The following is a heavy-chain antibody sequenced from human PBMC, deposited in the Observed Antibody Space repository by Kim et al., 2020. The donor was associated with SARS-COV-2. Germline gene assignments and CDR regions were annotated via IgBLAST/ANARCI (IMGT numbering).Heavy chain of an antibody. CDR3: ARGAYSSSWYKIANYFDH. D-gene: IGHD6-13*01. V-gene: IGHV4-4*07. CDR2: IYTSGST. Sequence: SETLSLTCTVSGGSISSYYWSWIRQPAGKGLEWIGRIYTSGSTNYNPSLKSRVTMSVDTSKNHFSLKLSSVTAADTAVYYCARGAYSSSWYKIANYFDHWGQGTLVTVFS. J-gene: IGHJ4*02. CDR1: GGSISSYY.